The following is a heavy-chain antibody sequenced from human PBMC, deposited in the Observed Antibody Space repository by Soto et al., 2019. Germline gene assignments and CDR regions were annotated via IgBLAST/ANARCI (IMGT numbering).Heavy chain of an antibody. CDR3: ASSRSIAAAGTTWFDP. CDR1: GGSISSYY. V-gene: IGHV4-59*08. J-gene: IGHJ5*02. D-gene: IGHD6-13*01. CDR2: IYYSGST. Sequence: SETLSLTCTVSGGSISSYYWSWIRQPPGKGLEWIGYIYYSGSTNYNPSLKSRVTISVDTSKNQFSLKLSSVTAADTAVYYCASSRSIAAAGTTWFDPWGQGTLVTVSS.